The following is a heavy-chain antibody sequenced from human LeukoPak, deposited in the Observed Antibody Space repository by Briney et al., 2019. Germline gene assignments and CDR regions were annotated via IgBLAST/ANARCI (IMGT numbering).Heavy chain of an antibody. CDR2: ISSSSSTI. V-gene: IGHV3-48*01. CDR1: GFTFSSYS. D-gene: IGHD5-18*01. Sequence: GGSLRLSCAASGFTFSSYSMNWVRQAPGKGLEWVSYISSSSSTIYYADSVKGRFTISRDNAKNSLYLQMNSLRAEDTAVYYCARDLGYSYSYLWGQGTLVTVSS. J-gene: IGHJ5*02. CDR3: ARDLGYSYSYL.